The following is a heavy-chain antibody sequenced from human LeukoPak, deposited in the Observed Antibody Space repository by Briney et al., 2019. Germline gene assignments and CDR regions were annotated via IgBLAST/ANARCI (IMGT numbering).Heavy chain of an antibody. Sequence: ASVKVSCKTSGGPFTTYAITWVRKAPGQGLEWMGKIIPISGTTNYAQKFQGRVTFTADESTSTAYMELSSLRSEDTALYYCARKLRLGGNWFDPWGQGTLVTVSS. CDR3: ARKLRLGGNWFDP. D-gene: IGHD1-26*01. J-gene: IGHJ5*02. CDR2: IIPISGTT. CDR1: GGPFTTYA. V-gene: IGHV1-69*13.